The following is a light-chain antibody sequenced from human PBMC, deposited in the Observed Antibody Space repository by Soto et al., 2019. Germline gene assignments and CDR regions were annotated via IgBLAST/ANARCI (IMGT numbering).Light chain of an antibody. Sequence: QSALTQPASVSGSPGQSVTISCTGTSSDVGGYDYVSWYQQHPGTAPKLMLYEVNNRLSGVSNRFSGSKSGNTAALIISGLQTEDEADYYCSAYTTTSTLIFGTGTKVTVL. V-gene: IGLV2-14*01. CDR2: EVN. CDR1: SSDVGGYDY. CDR3: SAYTTTSTLI. J-gene: IGLJ1*01.